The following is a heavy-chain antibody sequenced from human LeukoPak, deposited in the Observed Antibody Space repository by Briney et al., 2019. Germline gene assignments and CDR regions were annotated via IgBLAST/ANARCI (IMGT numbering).Heavy chain of an antibody. V-gene: IGHV3-33*01. CDR3: ARDREARFFDY. D-gene: IGHD1-26*01. CDR1: GFTFSSYG. CDR2: IWYDGSNK. J-gene: IGHJ4*02. Sequence: GGSLRLSCAASGFTFSSYGMHWVRQAPGKGLEWVAVIWYDGSNKYYADSVKGRFTISRDNSKNTLYLQMDSLRAEDTAVYYCARDREARFFDYWGQGTRVTVSS.